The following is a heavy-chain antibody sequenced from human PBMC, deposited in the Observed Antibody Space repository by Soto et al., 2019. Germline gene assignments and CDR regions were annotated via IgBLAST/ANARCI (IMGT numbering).Heavy chain of an antibody. D-gene: IGHD2-15*01. CDR1: GGSISSYY. CDR3: ATRWGRSFDY. CDR2: IYYSGST. J-gene: IGHJ4*02. V-gene: IGHV4-59*08. Sequence: QVQLQESGPGLVKPSETLSLTCTVSGGSISSYYWRWIRQPPGKGLEWIGYIYYSGSTNYNPSLKSRVTISVDTSKNQFSLKLSSVTAADTAVYYCATRWGRSFDYWGQGTLVTVSS.